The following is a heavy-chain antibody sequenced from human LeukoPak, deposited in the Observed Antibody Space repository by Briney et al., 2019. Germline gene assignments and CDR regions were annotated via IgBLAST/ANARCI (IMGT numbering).Heavy chain of an antibody. V-gene: IGHV3-21*01. CDR1: GFTFSSYS. CDR2: ISSSSSYI. D-gene: IGHD6-13*01. CDR3: ARDQGQGVGWVSEYYYSGMDV. J-gene: IGHJ6*02. Sequence: GGSLRLSCAASGFTFSSYSMNWVRQAPGKGLEWVSSISSSSSYIYYADSVKGRFTISRENAKNSLYLQLKTLRDEDTDVYYCARDQGQGVGWVSEYYYSGMDVWGPGNTVTVSS.